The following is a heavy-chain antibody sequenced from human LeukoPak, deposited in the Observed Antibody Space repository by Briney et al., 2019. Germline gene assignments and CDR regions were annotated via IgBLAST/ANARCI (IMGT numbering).Heavy chain of an antibody. D-gene: IGHD1-26*01. Sequence: SETLSLTCTVSGGSISSSSYYWGWIRQPPGKGLEWLGSIYYSGGTYYNPSLKSRVTISVDTSKNQFSLKLSSVTAADTAVFYCARQRYSGSYYGVQWDALDIWGQGTMVTVS. CDR3: ARQRYSGSYYGVQWDALDI. J-gene: IGHJ3*02. CDR2: IYYSGGT. V-gene: IGHV4-39*01. CDR1: GGSISSSSYY.